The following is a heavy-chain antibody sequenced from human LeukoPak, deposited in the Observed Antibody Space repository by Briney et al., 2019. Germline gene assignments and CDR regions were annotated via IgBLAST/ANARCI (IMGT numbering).Heavy chain of an antibody. CDR2: INHSGST. CDR3: ASSSWALSYFDY. V-gene: IGHV4-34*01. CDR1: GGSFSGYY. D-gene: IGHD6-13*01. J-gene: IGHJ4*02. Sequence: PSVTLSLTCAVYGGSFSGYYWSWIRQPPGKGLEWIGEINHSGSTNYNPSLKSRVTISVDTSKNQFSLKLSSVTAADTAVYYCASSSWALSYFDYWGQGTLVTVSS.